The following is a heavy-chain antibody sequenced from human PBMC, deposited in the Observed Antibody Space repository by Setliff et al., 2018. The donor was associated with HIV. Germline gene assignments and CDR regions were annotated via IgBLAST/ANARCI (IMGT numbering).Heavy chain of an antibody. V-gene: IGHV3-74*01. CDR1: GYNFGVYW. CDR2: INSDGSGT. Sequence: PGESLKISCVASGYNFGVYWMHWVRQVPGKGLVWVSHINSDGSGTKYADSVKGRFTMSRDSAKNTLYLQMDSLRVDDTGLYLCVWVYRNIWGQGTMVTVSS. J-gene: IGHJ3*02. CDR3: VWVYRNI. D-gene: IGHD2-8*01.